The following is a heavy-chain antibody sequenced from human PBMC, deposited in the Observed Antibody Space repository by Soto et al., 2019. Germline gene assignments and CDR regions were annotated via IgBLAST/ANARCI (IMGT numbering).Heavy chain of an antibody. Sequence: SQTLSLTCAISGDSVSSNSAAWNWIRQSPSRGLEWLGRTYYRSKWYNDYAVSVKSRITINPDTSKNQFSLQLNSVTPEDPAVYYCARGGTGYSSGWPQEQSYYYYGMDVWGQGTTVTVSS. J-gene: IGHJ6*02. V-gene: IGHV6-1*01. CDR2: TYYRSKWYN. CDR1: GDSVSSNSAA. D-gene: IGHD6-19*01. CDR3: ARGGTGYSSGWPQEQSYYYYGMDV.